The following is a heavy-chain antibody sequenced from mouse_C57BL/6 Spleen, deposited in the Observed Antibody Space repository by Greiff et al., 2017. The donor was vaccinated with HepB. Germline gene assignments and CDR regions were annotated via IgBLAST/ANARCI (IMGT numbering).Heavy chain of an antibody. J-gene: IGHJ2*01. CDR3: ARKTFYYGSYYFDY. Sequence: EVQVVESGPGLVKPSQSLSLTCSVTGYSITSGYYWNWIRQFPGNKLEWMGYISYDGSNNYNPSLKNRISITRDTSKNQFFLKLNSVTTEDTATYYCARKTFYYGSYYFDYWGQGTTLTVSS. CDR1: GYSITSGYY. D-gene: IGHD1-1*01. CDR2: ISYDGSN. V-gene: IGHV3-6*01.